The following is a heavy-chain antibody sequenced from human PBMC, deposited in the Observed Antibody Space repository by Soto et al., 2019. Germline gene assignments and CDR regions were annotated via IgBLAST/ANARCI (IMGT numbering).Heavy chain of an antibody. CDR3: ARDRGYDAHDYYYNAMDV. D-gene: IGHD3-10*01. CDR1: GFTFRTYT. V-gene: IGHV3-21*01. Sequence: VGSLRLSCAASGFTFRTYTMNWVRQAPGKVLEWVSGIRGFSPYTFYAESVKGRFTISRDNDKNSLYLQMDSLRAEDTAVYYCARDRGYDAHDYYYNAMDVWGQGTTVTVSS. J-gene: IGHJ6*02. CDR2: IRGFSPYT.